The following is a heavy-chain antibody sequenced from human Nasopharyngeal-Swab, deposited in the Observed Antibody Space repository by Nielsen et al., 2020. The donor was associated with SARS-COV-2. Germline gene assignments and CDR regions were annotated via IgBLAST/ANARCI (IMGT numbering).Heavy chain of an antibody. CDR1: GFTFSSYG. Sequence: GESLKISCAASGFTFSSYGMHWVRQAPGKGLEWVAVISYDGSNKYYADSVKGRFTISRDNSKNTLYPQMNSLRAEDTAVYYCARDRGDGYNLYYFDYWGQGTLVTVSS. V-gene: IGHV3-30*03. CDR3: ARDRGDGYNLYYFDY. D-gene: IGHD5-24*01. J-gene: IGHJ4*02. CDR2: ISYDGSNK.